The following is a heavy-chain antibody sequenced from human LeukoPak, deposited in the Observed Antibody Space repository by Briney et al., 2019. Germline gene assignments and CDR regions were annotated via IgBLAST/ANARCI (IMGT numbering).Heavy chain of an antibody. CDR2: ISSSSSTI. CDR3: ARGYLYGGIDY. Sequence: PGGSLRLSCAASGFTLSSYSMNWVRQAPGKGLEWVSYISSSSSTIYYADSVKGRFTISRDNAKNSLYLQMNSLRAEDTAVYYCARGYLYGGIDYWGQGTLVTVSS. J-gene: IGHJ4*02. D-gene: IGHD4-23*01. CDR1: GFTLSSYS. V-gene: IGHV3-48*01.